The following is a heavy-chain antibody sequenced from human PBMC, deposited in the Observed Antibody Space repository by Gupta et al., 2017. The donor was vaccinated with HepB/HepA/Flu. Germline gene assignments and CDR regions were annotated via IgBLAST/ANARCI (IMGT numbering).Heavy chain of an antibody. V-gene: IGHV4-4*02. J-gene: IGHJ4*02. CDR3: VRRSGWFDKRFDY. CDR2: IYHSWST. CDR1: GGSISSSNW. D-gene: IGHD6-19*01. Sequence: QVQLQESGPGLVKPSGTLSLTCAVSGGSISSSNWWSWVRQPPGKGLEWIGEIYHSWSTNYNPSLKSRVTISLDRSMNQFSLNLSSVTAADTAVYYCVRRSGWFDKRFDYWGQGTLVTVSS.